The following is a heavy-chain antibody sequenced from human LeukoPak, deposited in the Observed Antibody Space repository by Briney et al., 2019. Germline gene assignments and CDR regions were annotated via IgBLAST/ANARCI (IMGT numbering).Heavy chain of an antibody. CDR2: IHYSGST. J-gene: IGHJ2*01. CDR1: GGSNSSSSYY. D-gene: IGHD6-19*01. Sequence: SETLSLTRTVSGGSNSSSSYYWGWIRQPPGKGLEWIGSIHYSGSTYYNPSLKSRVTISVDTSKNQFSLKLSSVTAADTAVYYCARKSLGYWYFDLWGRGTLVTVSS. V-gene: IGHV4-39*01. CDR3: ARKSLGYWYFDL.